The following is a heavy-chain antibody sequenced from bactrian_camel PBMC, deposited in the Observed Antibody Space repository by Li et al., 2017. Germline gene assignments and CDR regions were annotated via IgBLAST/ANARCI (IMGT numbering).Heavy chain of an antibody. J-gene: IGHJ4*01. D-gene: IGHD2*01. Sequence: HVQLVESGGGSVQAGGSLRLSCAASTGTFRSACMGWIRQVSGKEREGVAAIESTGTTSYADSVKGRFTISLGNAKNTVTLQMNTLKPEDTGMYYCAADLKSRGSWYYRRAVDFDYWGLGTQVTVS. CDR3: AADLKSRGSWYYRRAVDFDY. CDR2: IESTGTT. CDR1: TGTFRSAC. V-gene: IGHV3S53*01.